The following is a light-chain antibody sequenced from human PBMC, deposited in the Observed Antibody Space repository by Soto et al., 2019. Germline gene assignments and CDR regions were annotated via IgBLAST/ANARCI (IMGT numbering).Light chain of an antibody. CDR3: QQALS. V-gene: IGKV3D-7*01. CDR1: QSVSRYY. J-gene: IGKJ4*01. Sequence: TVLTQSPATLSLSPGERATLSCRASQSVSRYYLSWYQQKPGQAPRLLIYGAATRATGIPARYSGSGSGTDFTLTITSLQLEDFADYYCQQALSFGGGTRVEI. CDR2: GAA.